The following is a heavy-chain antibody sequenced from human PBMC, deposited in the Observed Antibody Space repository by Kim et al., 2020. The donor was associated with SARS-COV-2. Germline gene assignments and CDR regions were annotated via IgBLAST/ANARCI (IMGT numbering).Heavy chain of an antibody. Sequence: QGFTGRFVFSLDTSVSTAYLQISSLKAEDTAVYYCARAREAAAGSPSFQHWGQGTLVTVSS. J-gene: IGHJ1*01. D-gene: IGHD6-13*01. CDR3: ARAREAAAGSPSFQH. V-gene: IGHV7-4-1*02.